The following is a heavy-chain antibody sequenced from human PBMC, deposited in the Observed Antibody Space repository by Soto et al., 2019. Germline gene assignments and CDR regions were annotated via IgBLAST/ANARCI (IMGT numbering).Heavy chain of an antibody. CDR1: GGTFSSYA. D-gene: IGHD5-18*01. Sequence: GASVKVSCKASGGTFSSYAISWVRQAPGQGLEWMGGIIPIFGTANYAQKFQGRVTITADESTSTAYMELSSLRSEDTAVYYCARANDVDTAMVPFAFDIWGQGTMVTVSS. CDR3: ARANDVDTAMVPFAFDI. V-gene: IGHV1-69*13. J-gene: IGHJ3*02. CDR2: IIPIFGTA.